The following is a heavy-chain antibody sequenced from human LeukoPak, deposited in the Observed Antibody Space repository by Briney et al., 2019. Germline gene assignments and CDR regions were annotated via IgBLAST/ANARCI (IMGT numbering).Heavy chain of an antibody. CDR1: GGSFSGYY. J-gene: IGHJ4*02. CDR3: ASGSGSYTGED. D-gene: IGHD1-26*01. V-gene: IGHV4-34*01. Sequence: SETLSLTCAVYGGSFSGYYWSWIRQPPGKGLEWIGEINHSGSTNYNPSLKSRVTISVDTSKNQLSLKLSSVTAADTAVYYCASGSGSYTGEDWGQGTLVTVSS. CDR2: INHSGST.